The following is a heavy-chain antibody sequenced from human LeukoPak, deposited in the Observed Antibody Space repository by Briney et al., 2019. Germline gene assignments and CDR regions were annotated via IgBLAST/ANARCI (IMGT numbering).Heavy chain of an antibody. CDR3: ATFIVGATSAPTFDY. V-gene: IGHV1-3*01. CDR2: INAGNGNT. J-gene: IGHJ4*02. CDR1: GYTFTSYA. Sequence: ASVKVSCKASGYTFTSYAMHWVRQAPGQRLEWMGWINAGNGNTKYSQKFQGRVTMTEDTSTDTAYMELSSLRSEDTAVYYCATFIVGATSAPTFDYWGQGTLVTVSS. D-gene: IGHD1-26*01.